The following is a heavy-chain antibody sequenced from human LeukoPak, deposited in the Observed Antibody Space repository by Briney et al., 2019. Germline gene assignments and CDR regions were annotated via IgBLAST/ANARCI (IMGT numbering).Heavy chain of an antibody. J-gene: IGHJ6*02. V-gene: IGHV4-4*07. CDR1: GGSISSYY. CDR2: IYTSGST. Sequence: SETLSLTCTVSGGSISSYYWSWIRQPAGKGLEWIGRIYTSGSTNYNPSLKSRVTMSVDTSKNQFSLKLSSVTAADTAVYYCARGSYVRSIAARPPYYYYGMDVWGQGTTVTVSS. CDR3: ARGSYVRSIAARPPYYYYGMDV. D-gene: IGHD6-6*01.